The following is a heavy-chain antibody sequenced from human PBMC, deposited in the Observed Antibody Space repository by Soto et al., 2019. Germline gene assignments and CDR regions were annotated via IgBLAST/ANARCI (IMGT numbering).Heavy chain of an antibody. V-gene: IGHV3-11*01. Sequence: QVQLVESGGGLVKPGGSLRLSCAASGFTFSDYYMTWIRQAPGKGLEWVSHISSSGSTIFYADSVKGRFTISRDNAKHSLYLQMNSLRAEDTAVYYCARDPRYCRSASCYDGYYYYYMDVWGKGTTVTVSS. CDR1: GFTFSDYY. CDR3: ARDPRYCRSASCYDGYYYYYMDV. CDR2: ISSSGSTI. D-gene: IGHD2-2*01. J-gene: IGHJ6*03.